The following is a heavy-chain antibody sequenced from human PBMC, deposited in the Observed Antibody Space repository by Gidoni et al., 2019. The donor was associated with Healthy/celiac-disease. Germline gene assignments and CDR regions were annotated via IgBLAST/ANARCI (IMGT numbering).Heavy chain of an antibody. J-gene: IGHJ4*02. V-gene: IGHV3-64D*08. Sequence: EVQLVEPGGGFVQPGGSLRRSCSASGFTFSSYAIHWVRQASGKGLEYVSAISSSGGSTYYADSVKGRFNISRANSKNTLYLQMSSLRAEDTAVYYCVKGVQEMATRGSGYWGQGTLVTVSS. CDR2: ISSSGGST. CDR3: VKGVQEMATRGSGY. CDR1: GFTFSSYA. D-gene: IGHD5-12*01.